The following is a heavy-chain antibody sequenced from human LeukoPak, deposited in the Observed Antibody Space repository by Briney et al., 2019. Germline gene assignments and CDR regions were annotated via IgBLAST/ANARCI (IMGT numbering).Heavy chain of an antibody. CDR2: IYYSGST. Sequence: KPSETLSLTGTVSGGSVSSGSYYWSWIRQPPGKGLEWIGYIYYSGSTNYNPSLKSRVTISVDTSKNQFSLKLSSVTAADTAVYYCARDVVGALYFDYWGQGTLVTVSS. D-gene: IGHD1-26*01. CDR1: GGSVSSGSYY. V-gene: IGHV4-61*01. J-gene: IGHJ4*02. CDR3: ARDVVGALYFDY.